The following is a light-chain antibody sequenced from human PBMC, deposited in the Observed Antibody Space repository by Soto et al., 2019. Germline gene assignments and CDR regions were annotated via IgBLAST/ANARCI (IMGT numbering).Light chain of an antibody. CDR3: QQYANLPLP. J-gene: IGKJ3*01. CDR1: QHISNY. Sequence: DIHMTQSPSSLSASVGDRVTITFQASQHISNYLEWYQQKPGKAPMLLIYDASNLETGVPSRFSGSGSGTAVTFTISRLQPEDIATYDCQQYANLPLPFGPGTKVDIK. V-gene: IGKV1-33*01. CDR2: DAS.